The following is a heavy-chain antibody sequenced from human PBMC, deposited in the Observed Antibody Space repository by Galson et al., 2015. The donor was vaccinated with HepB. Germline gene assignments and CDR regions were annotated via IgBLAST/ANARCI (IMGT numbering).Heavy chain of an antibody. Sequence: SVKVSCKASGYTFTSYYMHWVRQAPGQGLEWMGIINPSGGSTSYAQKFQGRVTMTRDTSTSTVYMELSSLRSEDTAVYYCARMRIVGATYYYGMDVWGQGTTVTVSS. CDR3: ARMRIVGATYYYGMDV. D-gene: IGHD1-26*01. CDR2: INPSGGST. CDR1: GYTFTSYY. J-gene: IGHJ6*02. V-gene: IGHV1-46*01.